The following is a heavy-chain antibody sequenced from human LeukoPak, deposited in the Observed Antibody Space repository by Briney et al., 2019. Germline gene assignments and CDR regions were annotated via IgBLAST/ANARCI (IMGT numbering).Heavy chain of an antibody. Sequence: ASVKVSCKASGYTFSNYGISWVRQAPGQGLEWMGWISAYNGNTKSAQNLQGRVTMTTDTSTSTAYMGLRSLRSDDTAVYYCARVAVAGRAWRDYWGQGTLVTVSS. CDR3: ARVAVAGRAWRDY. D-gene: IGHD6-19*01. CDR1: GYTFSNYG. CDR2: ISAYNGNT. V-gene: IGHV1-18*04. J-gene: IGHJ4*02.